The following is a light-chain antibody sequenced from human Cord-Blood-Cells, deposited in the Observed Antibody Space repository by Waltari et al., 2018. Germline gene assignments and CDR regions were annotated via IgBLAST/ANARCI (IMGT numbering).Light chain of an antibody. V-gene: IGKV1-39*01. CDR2: AAS. CDR3: QQSYSTPWT. J-gene: IGKJ1*01. Sequence: IQITQSPYSLSASVGDRVTITRRSSQCISSYLNWYQQKPGKAPKLLIYAASSLQSGVLSRFGCSGSVTDFTLTISSRQPEDFATYYCQQSYSTPWTFGQGTKVEIK. CDR1: QCISSY.